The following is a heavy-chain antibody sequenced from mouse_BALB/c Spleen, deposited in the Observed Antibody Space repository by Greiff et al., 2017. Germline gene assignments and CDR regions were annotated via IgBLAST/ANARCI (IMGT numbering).Heavy chain of an antibody. Sequence: QVQLQQSGAELAKPGASVKMSCKASGYTFTSYWMHWVKQRPGQGLEWIGYINPSTGYTEYNQKFKDKATLTADKSSSTAYMQLSSLTSEDSAVYYCAGIRYGGHYYAMDYWGQGTSVTVSS. CDR1: GYTFTSYW. D-gene: IGHD2-14*01. V-gene: IGHV1-7*01. CDR3: AGIRYGGHYYAMDY. J-gene: IGHJ4*01. CDR2: INPSTGYT.